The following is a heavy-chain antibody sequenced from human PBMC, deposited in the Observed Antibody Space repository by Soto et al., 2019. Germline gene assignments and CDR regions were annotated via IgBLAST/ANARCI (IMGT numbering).Heavy chain of an antibody. CDR3: ARHVRAMVRGVYYYYYMDV. D-gene: IGHD3-10*01. J-gene: IGHJ6*03. CDR1: GGSISSRSYY. Sequence: SETLSLTCTVSGGSISSRSYYWGWIRQPPGKGLEWIGSIYYSGSTYYNPSLKSRVTISVDTSKNQFSLKLSSVTAADTAVYYCARHVRAMVRGVYYYYYMDVWGKGTTVTVS. V-gene: IGHV4-39*01. CDR2: IYYSGST.